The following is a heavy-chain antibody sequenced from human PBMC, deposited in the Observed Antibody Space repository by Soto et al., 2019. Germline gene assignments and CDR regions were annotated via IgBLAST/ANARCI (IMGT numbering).Heavy chain of an antibody. CDR3: ARHLRVGDYVLDAFDI. Sequence: HPGGSLRLSCATSGFTFSSYAMVWVRQAAEKGLEWVASISNNGDTAYYADSVKGRFTISRGNSENTLYLQMNNLRAEDTAVYYCARHLRVGDYVLDAFDIWGQGTMVTVSS. D-gene: IGHD4-17*01. J-gene: IGHJ3*02. CDR2: ISNNGDTA. CDR1: GFTFSSYA. V-gene: IGHV3-23*01.